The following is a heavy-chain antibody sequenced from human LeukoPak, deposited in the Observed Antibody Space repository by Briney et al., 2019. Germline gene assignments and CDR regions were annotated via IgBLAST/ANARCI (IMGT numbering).Heavy chain of an antibody. Sequence: SETLSLTCTVSGGSISSYYRSWIRQPPGKGLEWIGYIYYSGSTNYNPSLKSRVTISVDTSKNQFSLKLSSVTAADTAVYYCARDTEPTGTAPYGMDVWGKGTTVTVSS. CDR3: ARDTEPTGTAPYGMDV. J-gene: IGHJ6*04. V-gene: IGHV4-59*01. CDR1: GGSISSYY. D-gene: IGHD1-1*01. CDR2: IYYSGST.